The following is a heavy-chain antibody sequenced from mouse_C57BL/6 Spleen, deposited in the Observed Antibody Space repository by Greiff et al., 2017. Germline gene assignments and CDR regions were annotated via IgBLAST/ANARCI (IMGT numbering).Heavy chain of an antibody. CDR1: GFTFSSYG. Sequence: EVQGVESGGDLVKPGGSLKLSCAASGFTFSSYGMSWVRQTPDKRLAWVATISSGGSYTYYPDSVKGRFTISRDNAKNTLYLQMGSLKSEDTAMYYCARQGSITTVVEDYARDYWGQGTSVTVSS. CDR2: ISSGGSYT. J-gene: IGHJ4*01. D-gene: IGHD1-1*01. CDR3: ARQGSITTVVEDYARDY. V-gene: IGHV5-6*01.